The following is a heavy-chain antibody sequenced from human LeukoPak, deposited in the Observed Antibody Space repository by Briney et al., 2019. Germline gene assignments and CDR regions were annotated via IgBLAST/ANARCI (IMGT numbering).Heavy chain of an antibody. CDR1: GYTLTELS. D-gene: IGHD2-21*02. CDR2: FDPEDGET. Sequence: ASVKVSCKVSGYTLTELSMHWVRQAPGKGLEWMGGFDPEDGETIYAQKFQGRVTMTEDTSTATAYMELSSLRSEDTAVYYCATAYLYCGGDCYGRKQKNDAFDIWGQGTMVTVSS. CDR3: ATAYLYCGGDCYGRKQKNDAFDI. J-gene: IGHJ3*02. V-gene: IGHV1-24*01.